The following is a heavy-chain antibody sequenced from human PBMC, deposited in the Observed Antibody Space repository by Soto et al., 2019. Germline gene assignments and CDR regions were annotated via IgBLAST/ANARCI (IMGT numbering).Heavy chain of an antibody. V-gene: IGHV1-69*01. J-gene: IGHJ6*02. CDR2: IIPIPGTA. D-gene: IGHD2-2*01. CDR3: ARAQGSSTSLEIYYYYYYGMDV. Sequence: QVQLVQSGAEVKKPGSSVKVSCKASGGTFSSYAISWVRQAPGQGLEWMGGIIPIPGTANYAQKFQGRVTITEYESTSTAYMELSSLRSEDTAVYYCARAQGSSTSLEIYYYYYYGMDVWGQGTTVTVSS. CDR1: GGTFSSYA.